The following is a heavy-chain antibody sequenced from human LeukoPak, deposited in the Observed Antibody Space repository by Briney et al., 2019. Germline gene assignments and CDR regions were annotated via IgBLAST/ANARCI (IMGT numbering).Heavy chain of an antibody. V-gene: IGHV4-59*08. J-gene: IGHJ3*01. CDR2: IYYSGST. Sequence: SETLSLTCTVSGGSISSYYWSWIRQPPGKGLEWIGYIYYSGSTNYNPSLKSRVTISVETSKNQFSLKLSSVTAADTAVYYCARHMSVSYDAFDLWGRGTTVTVSS. D-gene: IGHD3-10*01. CDR1: GGSISSYY. CDR3: ARHMSVSYDAFDL.